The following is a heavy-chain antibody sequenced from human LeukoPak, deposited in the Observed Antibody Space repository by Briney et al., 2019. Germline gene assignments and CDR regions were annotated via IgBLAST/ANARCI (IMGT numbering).Heavy chain of an antibody. J-gene: IGHJ4*02. CDR3: ARGPTGAGDYENYFDY. CDR1: GGTYSSYA. D-gene: IGHD4-17*01. Sequence: ASVKVSCKASGGTYSSYAISWVRQGPGQGLEWMGGIIPIFGTANYAQKFQGRVTITADESTSTAYMELSSLRSEDTAVYYCARGPTGAGDYENYFDYWGQGTLVTVSS. V-gene: IGHV1-69*13. CDR2: IIPIFGTA.